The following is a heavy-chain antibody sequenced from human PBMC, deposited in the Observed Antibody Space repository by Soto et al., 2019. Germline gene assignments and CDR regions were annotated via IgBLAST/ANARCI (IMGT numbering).Heavy chain of an antibody. J-gene: IGHJ4*02. V-gene: IGHV4-31*03. CDR1: GGSISSGGYY. CDR3: ARGYVDTAMVAFDY. Sequence: SETLSLTCTVSGGSISSGGYYWSWIRQHPGKGLEWIGYIYYSGSTHYNPSLKSRVTISVDTSKNQFSLKLSSVTAADTAVYYCARGYVDTAMVAFDYWGQGTLVTV. CDR2: IYYSGST. D-gene: IGHD5-18*01.